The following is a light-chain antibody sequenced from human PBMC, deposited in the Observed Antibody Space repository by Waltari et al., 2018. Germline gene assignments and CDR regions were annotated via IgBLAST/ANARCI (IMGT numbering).Light chain of an antibody. Sequence: EIVLTQSPATLSLSPGERATLSCRASQSINTYVAWFHQKAGQAPRLLIYDASKRAAGIPARFSGSGSGTDFTLTISSLEPEDFAFYFCQQRSSWPPWTFGQGTKVEIK. J-gene: IGKJ1*01. CDR1: QSINTY. CDR3: QQRSSWPPWT. CDR2: DAS. V-gene: IGKV3-11*01.